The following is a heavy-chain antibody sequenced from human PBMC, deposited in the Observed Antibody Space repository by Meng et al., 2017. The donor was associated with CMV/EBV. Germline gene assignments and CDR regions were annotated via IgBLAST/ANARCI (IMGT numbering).Heavy chain of an antibody. D-gene: IGHD2-2*02. Sequence: GGSLRLSCVASGFTFSSYGMHWVRQAPGKGLEWVAFIRYDGDNRYYADPVKGRFTISRDNSKNTLYLQMNSLRAEDTAVYYCAKDGSLGRKIVVPAVTPVCPDSWGQGTLVTVSS. CDR1: GFTFSSYG. J-gene: IGHJ4*02. V-gene: IGHV3-30*02. CDR2: IRYDGDNR. CDR3: AKDGSLGRKIVVPAVTPVCPDS.